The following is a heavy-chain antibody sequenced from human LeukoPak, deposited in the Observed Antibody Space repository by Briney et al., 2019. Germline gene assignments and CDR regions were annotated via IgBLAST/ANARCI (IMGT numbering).Heavy chain of an antibody. CDR3: ARPGNSSSWRSGLMGAFDI. CDR1: GGSISSSSYY. Sequence: SETLSLTCTVSGGSISSSSYYWGWIRQPSGKGLEWIGSIYYSGSTYYNPSLKSRVTISVDTSKNQFSLKLSSVTAADTAVYYCARPGNSSSWRSGLMGAFDIWGQGTMVSVSS. D-gene: IGHD6-13*01. CDR2: IYYSGST. V-gene: IGHV4-39*01. J-gene: IGHJ3*02.